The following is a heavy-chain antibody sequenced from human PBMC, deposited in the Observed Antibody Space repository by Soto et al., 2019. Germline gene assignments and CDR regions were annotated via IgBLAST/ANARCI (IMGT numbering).Heavy chain of an antibody. Sequence: PGGSLRLSCAASGCTFSSYGMRWVRQAPGKGLEWVAVISYDGSNKYYADSVKGRFTISRDNSKNTLYLQMNSLRAEDTAVYYCAKDQVGYSSGWYMGGSVDYWGQGTLVTVSS. V-gene: IGHV3-30*18. CDR2: ISYDGSNK. CDR1: GCTFSSYG. D-gene: IGHD6-19*01. J-gene: IGHJ4*02. CDR3: AKDQVGYSSGWYMGGSVDY.